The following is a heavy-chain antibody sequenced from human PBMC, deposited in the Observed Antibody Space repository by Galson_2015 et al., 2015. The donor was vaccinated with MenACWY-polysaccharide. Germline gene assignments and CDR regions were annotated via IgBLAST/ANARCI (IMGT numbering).Heavy chain of an antibody. Sequence: SLRLSCAASGFTFGSYAMSWVRQAPGKGLEWVSGISASGSSTYYADSVKGRFTISRDDSKNTLYLQMNSLRAEDTAIYFCAKDIAVPKPYYFDYWGQGALVPVSS. J-gene: IGHJ4*02. D-gene: IGHD6-19*01. V-gene: IGHV3-23*01. CDR3: AKDIAVPKPYYFDY. CDR1: GFTFGSYA. CDR2: ISASGSST.